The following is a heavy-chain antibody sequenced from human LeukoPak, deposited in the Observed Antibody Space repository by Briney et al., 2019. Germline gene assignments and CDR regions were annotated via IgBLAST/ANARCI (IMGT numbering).Heavy chain of an antibody. V-gene: IGHV1-46*01. J-gene: IGHJ4*02. CDR1: GYTFTSFY. CDR3: ARGLHISVRAPPDF. Sequence: GASVKVSCKASGYTFTSFYMHWVRQAPGQGLEWMGLINPSGGSTTYAQKFQGRVTMARDMSTSTVYMELSSLRSEDTAVYYCARGLHISVRAPPDFWGQGTLVTVSS. CDR2: INPSGGST. D-gene: IGHD2-21*01.